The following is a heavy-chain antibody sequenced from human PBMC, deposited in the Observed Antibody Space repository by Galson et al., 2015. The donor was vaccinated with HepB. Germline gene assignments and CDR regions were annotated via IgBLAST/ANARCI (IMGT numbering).Heavy chain of an antibody. CDR3: ARGGPGRDFDY. CDR1: GGSFSGYY. D-gene: IGHD5-24*01. Sequence: ETLSLTCAVYGGSFSGYYWSWIRQPPGKGLEWIGEINHSGSTNYNPSLKSRVTISVDTSKNQFSLKLSSVTAADTAVYYCARGGPGRDFDYWGQGTLVTVSS. J-gene: IGHJ4*02. V-gene: IGHV4-34*01. CDR2: INHSGST.